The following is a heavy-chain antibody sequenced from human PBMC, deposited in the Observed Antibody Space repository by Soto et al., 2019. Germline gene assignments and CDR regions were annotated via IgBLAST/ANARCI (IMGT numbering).Heavy chain of an antibody. D-gene: IGHD6-13*01. V-gene: IGHV3-30*04. CDR1: GFSFSSHA. CDR2: ISYDGRNK. CDR3: ANRQEAG. Sequence: SGGGVVQPGRSLRLSCAASGFSFSSHAMHWVRQAPGKGLEWVAVISYDGRNKYYADSVKGRFTISRDNSKNTLYLQMNSLRAEDTAVYYCANRQEAGWGQGTLVTVSS. J-gene: IGHJ4*02.